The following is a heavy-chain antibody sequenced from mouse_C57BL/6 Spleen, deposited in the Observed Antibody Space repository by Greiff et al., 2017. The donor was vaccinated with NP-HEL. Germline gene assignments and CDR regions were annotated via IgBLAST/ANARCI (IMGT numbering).Heavy chain of an antibody. CDR2: ISSGGDYI. Sequence: EVQLVESGEGLVKPGGSLKLSCAASGFTFSSYALSWVRPTQRKRLGWFAYISSGGDYIYYAATVKGRFTISRDNARNTLYLQMSSLKSEDTAMYYCTREDYGSSYEAMDYWGQGTSVTVSS. D-gene: IGHD1-1*01. V-gene: IGHV5-9-1*02. CDR1: GFTFSSYA. CDR3: TREDYGSSYEAMDY. J-gene: IGHJ4*01.